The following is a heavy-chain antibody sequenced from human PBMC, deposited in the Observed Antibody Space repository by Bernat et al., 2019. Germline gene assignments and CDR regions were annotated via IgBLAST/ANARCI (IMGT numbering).Heavy chain of an antibody. D-gene: IGHD1-26*01. J-gene: IGHJ6*02. V-gene: IGHV3-30*18. CDR2: ISYDGSNK. CDR3: AKETWELHAYYYYGMDV. Sequence: QVQLVESGGGVVQPGRSLRLSCAASGFTFSSYGMHWVRQAPGKGLEWVAVISYDGSNKYYADSVKGRFTISRDNSKNTLYLQMNSLRAEDTAVYYCAKETWELHAYYYYGMDVWGQGTTVTVSS. CDR1: GFTFSSYG.